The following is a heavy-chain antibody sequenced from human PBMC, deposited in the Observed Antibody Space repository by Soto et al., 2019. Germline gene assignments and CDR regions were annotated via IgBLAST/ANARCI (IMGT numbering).Heavy chain of an antibody. CDR1: GGSISSGDYY. CDR3: ARVGLTGDRSPVDY. Sequence: SETLSLNCTVSGGSISSGDYYWSWIRQPPGKGLEWIGYIYYSGSTYYNPSLKSRVTISVDTSKNQFSLKLSSVTAADTAVYYCARVGLTGDRSPVDYCGQGTLVTVSS. V-gene: IGHV4-30-4*01. J-gene: IGHJ4*02. D-gene: IGHD7-27*01. CDR2: IYYSGST.